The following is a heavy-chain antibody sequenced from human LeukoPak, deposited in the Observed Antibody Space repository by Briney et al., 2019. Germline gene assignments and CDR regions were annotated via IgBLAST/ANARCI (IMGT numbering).Heavy chain of an antibody. D-gene: IGHD1-26*01. CDR3: ARASSGSSPFGY. CDR1: GGSISSYY. Sequence: PSETLSLTCTVSGGSISSYYWSWIRQPPGKGLEWIGYIYYSGSTNYNPSLKSRVTISVDTSKDQFSLKLSSVAAADTAVYYCARASSGSSPFGYWGQGTLVTVSS. CDR2: IYYSGST. J-gene: IGHJ4*02. V-gene: IGHV4-59*01.